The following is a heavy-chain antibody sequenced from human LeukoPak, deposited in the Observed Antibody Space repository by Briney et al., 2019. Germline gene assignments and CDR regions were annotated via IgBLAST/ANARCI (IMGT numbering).Heavy chain of an antibody. Sequence: PGGSLRLSCAASGFTFSSYSMTWVRQAPGKGLEWVSRISGGGRRTNYGDSVKGRFTISRDNSKNTLYLQMNSLRAGDTAIYYCAREHWDFDYWGQGTLVTVSS. J-gene: IGHJ4*02. CDR3: AREHWDFDY. V-gene: IGHV3-23*01. D-gene: IGHD7-27*01. CDR2: ISGGGRRT. CDR1: GFTFSSYS.